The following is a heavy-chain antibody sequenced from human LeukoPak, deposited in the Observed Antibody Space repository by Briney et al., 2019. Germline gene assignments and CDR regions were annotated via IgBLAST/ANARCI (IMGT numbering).Heavy chain of an antibody. CDR2: ISYDGNNK. V-gene: IGHV3-30-3*01. J-gene: IGHJ3*02. Sequence: QPGRSLRLSCAASGFTFSSYAMHWVRQAPGKGLEWVAVISYDGNNKYYADSVKGRFTISRDNAKNTLFLQMNSLRVEDTAVYYCAKDLSPYSTSPEGAFDIWGQGTMVTVSS. CDR1: GFTFSSYA. D-gene: IGHD6-6*01. CDR3: AKDLSPYSTSPEGAFDI.